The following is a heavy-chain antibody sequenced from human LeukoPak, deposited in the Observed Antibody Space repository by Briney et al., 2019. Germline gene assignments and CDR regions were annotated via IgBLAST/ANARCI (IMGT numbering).Heavy chain of an antibody. CDR3: TREFYYKFDI. D-gene: IGHD3-10*01. J-gene: IGHJ5*02. CDR2: IKHKDHGFFT. Sequence: GGSLRLSXTPSGFSFSNNYMNWVRQAPGKGLEWVGLIKHKDHGFFTEYAASVKGRFTISRDDSRDSLYLQMNSLKAEDTAIYYCTREFYYKFDIWGQGTLVTVSS. V-gene: IGHV3-72*01. CDR1: GFSFSNNY.